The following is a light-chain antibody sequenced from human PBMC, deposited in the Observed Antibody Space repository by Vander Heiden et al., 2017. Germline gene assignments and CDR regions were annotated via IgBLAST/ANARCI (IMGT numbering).Light chain of an antibody. J-gene: IGLJ3*02. Sequence: QSVLTQPPSVSGAPGPRVTISCPGSSPNIGAGYDVHWYQQLPGTAPKPLICGNSNRPSGVPDRFSGSKSGTSASLAITGLQAEDEADYYCQSYDSSLSGWVFGGGTKLTVL. CDR1: SPNIGAGYD. CDR2: GNS. V-gene: IGLV1-40*01. CDR3: QSYDSSLSGWV.